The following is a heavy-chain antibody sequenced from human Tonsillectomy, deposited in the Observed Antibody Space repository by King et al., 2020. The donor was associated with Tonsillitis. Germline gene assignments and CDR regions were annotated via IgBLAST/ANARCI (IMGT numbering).Heavy chain of an antibody. Sequence: VQLQQWGAGLLKPSETLSLTCAVYGGSFSAYYWSWIRQPPGKGLEWIGEINHSGSTNYNPSLKSRVTISVDTSKNQFSLKLSSVTAADTAVYYCASKAVAGTEHDYWGQGTLVTVSS. CDR3: ASKAVAGTEHDY. J-gene: IGHJ4*02. CDR2: INHSGST. D-gene: IGHD6-19*01. CDR1: GGSFSAYY. V-gene: IGHV4-34*01.